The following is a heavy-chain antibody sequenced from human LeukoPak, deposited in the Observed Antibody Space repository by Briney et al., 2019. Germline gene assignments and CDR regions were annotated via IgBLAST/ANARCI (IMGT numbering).Heavy chain of an antibody. CDR2: MNPNSGNT. CDR1: GYTFTSYD. V-gene: IGHV1-8*01. Sequence: ASVKVSCKASGYTFTSYDINWVRQATGQGLEWMGWMNPNSGNTGYAQKFQGRVTMTRYTSISTAYMELSSLRSEDTAVYYCARGRVVVVPAAKAHNNWFDPWGQGTLVTVSS. CDR3: ARGRVVVVPAAKAHNNWFDP. D-gene: IGHD2-2*01. J-gene: IGHJ5*02.